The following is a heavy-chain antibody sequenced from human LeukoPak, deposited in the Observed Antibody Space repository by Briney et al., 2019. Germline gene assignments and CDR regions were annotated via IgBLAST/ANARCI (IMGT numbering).Heavy chain of an antibody. CDR1: GGSISSYY. J-gene: IGHJ6*03. Sequence: SETLSLTCTVSGGSISSYYWNWIRQPPGKGLEWIGYIYYSGSTNYNPSLQSRVTISVETSKNQFSLKLSSVTAADTAVYYCARVRGYCSSTSCLSPNYYYYYMDVWGKGTTVTISS. CDR2: IYYSGST. V-gene: IGHV4-59*01. D-gene: IGHD2-2*01. CDR3: ARVRGYCSSTSCLSPNYYYYYMDV.